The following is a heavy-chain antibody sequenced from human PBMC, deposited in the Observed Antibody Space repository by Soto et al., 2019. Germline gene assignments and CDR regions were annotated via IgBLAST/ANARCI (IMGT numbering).Heavy chain of an antibody. V-gene: IGHV1-18*01. CDR1: GYTFTSYG. J-gene: IGHJ6*02. Sequence: ASVKVSCKASGYTFTSYGISWVRQAPGQGLEWMGWISAYNGNTNYAQKLQGRVTMTTDTSTSTAYMELRSLRSDDTAVYYCAREDGGYSYGKYYYYGMDVWGQGTTVTVSS. D-gene: IGHD5-18*01. CDR3: AREDGGYSYGKYYYYGMDV. CDR2: ISAYNGNT.